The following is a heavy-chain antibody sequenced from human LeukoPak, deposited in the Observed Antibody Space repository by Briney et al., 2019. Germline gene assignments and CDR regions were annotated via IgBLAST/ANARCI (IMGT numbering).Heavy chain of an antibody. CDR1: GFTFSSYG. V-gene: IGHV3-30*18. D-gene: IGHD3-22*01. CDR3: AKDARHYYYDSSGYYCAPDC. J-gene: IGHJ4*02. Sequence: GRSLRLSCAASGFTFSSYGMHWVRQAPGKGLEWVAVISYDGSNKYYADSVKGRFTISRDNSKNTLYLQMNSLRAEDTAVYYCAKDARHYYYDSSGYYCAPDCWGQGTLVTVSS. CDR2: ISYDGSNK.